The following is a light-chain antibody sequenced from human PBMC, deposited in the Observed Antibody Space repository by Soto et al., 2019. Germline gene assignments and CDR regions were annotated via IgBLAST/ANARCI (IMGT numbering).Light chain of an antibody. CDR1: SSGYNY. CDR2: EGS. CDR3: SSYTNSSTGV. J-gene: IGLJ3*02. V-gene: IGLV2-14*01. Sequence: QSALTQPASVSGSPGQSITISCTGTSSGYNYVSWYQQYPGKAPKLMIYEGSKRPSGVSNRFSGSKSANTASLTISGLQAEDEADYYCSSYTNSSTGVFGGGTKLTVL.